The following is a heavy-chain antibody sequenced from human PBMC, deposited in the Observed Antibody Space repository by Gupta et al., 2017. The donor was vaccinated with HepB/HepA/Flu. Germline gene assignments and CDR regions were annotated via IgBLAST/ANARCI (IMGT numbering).Heavy chain of an antibody. CDR3: ARDDRSGAASWLSYMDV. CDR2: INPNSGGT. V-gene: IGHV1-2*02. CDR1: GYTFTGYY. D-gene: IGHD3-22*01. J-gene: IGHJ6*03. Sequence: QVQLVQSGAEVKKPGASVKVSCKASGYTFTGYYMHWVRQAPGQGLEWMGWINPNSGGTNYAQKFQGRVTMTRDTSISTAYMELSRLRSDDTAVYYCARDDRSGAASWLSYMDVWGKGTTVTVSS.